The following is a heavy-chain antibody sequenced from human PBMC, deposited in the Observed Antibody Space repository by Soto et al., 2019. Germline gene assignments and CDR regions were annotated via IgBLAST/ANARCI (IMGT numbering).Heavy chain of an antibody. CDR1: GGTFSSYA. CDR3: ARSXGSPYSYGASYYYGMDV. J-gene: IGHJ6*02. D-gene: IGHD5-18*01. V-gene: IGHV1-69*01. Sequence: QVQLVQSGAEVKKPGSSVKVSCKASGGTFSSYAISWVRQAPGQGLEWMGGIIPIFGTANYAQKFQGRVTITADESTSTAYMELXSLRSEDTAVYYCARSXGSPYSYGASYYYGMDVWGQGTTVTVSS. CDR2: IIPIFGTA.